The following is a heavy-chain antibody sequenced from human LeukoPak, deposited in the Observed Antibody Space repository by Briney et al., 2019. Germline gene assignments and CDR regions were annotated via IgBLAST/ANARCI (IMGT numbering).Heavy chain of an antibody. D-gene: IGHD6-19*01. CDR3: ARVIDQWLGAYYFDY. CDR2: IYYSGST. CDR1: GGSMSSYH. J-gene: IGHJ4*02. Sequence: SETLSLTCTVSGGSMSSYHWSWIRQPPGKGLEWIGHIYYSGSTYYIPSLKSRATISVDTSKNQFSLKLISVTAADTAVYYCARVIDQWLGAYYFDYWGQGTLVTVSS. V-gene: IGHV4-59*06.